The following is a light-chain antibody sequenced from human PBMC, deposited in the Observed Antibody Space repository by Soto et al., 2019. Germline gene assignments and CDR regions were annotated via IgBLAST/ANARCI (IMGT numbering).Light chain of an antibody. Sequence: QSVLTQPPSASGTPGQRVTSSCSGSSSNIGSNYVYWYQQLPGTAPKLLIYRNNQRPSGVPDRFSGSKSGTSASLAISGLRSEDEADYYCAAWDDSLSGPVVFGGGTKVTV. J-gene: IGLJ2*01. CDR2: RNN. V-gene: IGLV1-47*01. CDR1: SSNIGSNY. CDR3: AAWDDSLSGPVV.